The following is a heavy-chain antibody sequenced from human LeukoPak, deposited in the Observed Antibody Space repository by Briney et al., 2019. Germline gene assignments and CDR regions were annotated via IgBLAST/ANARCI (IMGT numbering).Heavy chain of an antibody. CDR3: ARRRYGPKTHYYDSENAFDN. V-gene: IGHV1-18*01. Sequence: ASVKVSCKASGYTFTSYGISWVRQAPGQGLEWMGWISAYNGNTNYAQKLQGRVTMTTDTSTSTAYMELRSLRSDDTAVYYCARRRYGPKTHYYDSENAFDNLGQGTLVTVSS. CDR1: GYTFTSYG. D-gene: IGHD3-22*01. J-gene: IGHJ3*02. CDR2: ISAYNGNT.